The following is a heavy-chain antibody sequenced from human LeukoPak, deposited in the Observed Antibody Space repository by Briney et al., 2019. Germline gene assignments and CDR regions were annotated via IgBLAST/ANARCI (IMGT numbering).Heavy chain of an antibody. CDR1: GGIFSSYA. CDR3: ASFGWELPNDAFDI. Sequence: GASVKVSCKACGGIFSSYAISWVRQAPGQGLEWMGRIIPIFGTANYAQKFQGSVTITADKSTSTAYMELSSLRSEDTAVYYCASFGWELPNDAFDIWGQGTMVTVSS. V-gene: IGHV1-69*06. CDR2: IIPIFGTA. D-gene: IGHD1-26*01. J-gene: IGHJ3*02.